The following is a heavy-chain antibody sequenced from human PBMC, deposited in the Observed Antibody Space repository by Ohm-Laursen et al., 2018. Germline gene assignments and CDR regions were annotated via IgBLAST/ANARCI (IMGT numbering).Heavy chain of an antibody. CDR1: GGSISSYY. CDR3: AREYYYYGMDV. CDR2: IYYSGST. Sequence: SDTLSLTCTVSGGSISSYYWSWIRQPPGKGLEWIGYIYYSGSTNYNPSLKSRVTISVDTSKNQFSLKLSSVTAADTAVYYCAREYYYYGMDVWGQGTTVTVSS. J-gene: IGHJ6*02. V-gene: IGHV4-59*07.